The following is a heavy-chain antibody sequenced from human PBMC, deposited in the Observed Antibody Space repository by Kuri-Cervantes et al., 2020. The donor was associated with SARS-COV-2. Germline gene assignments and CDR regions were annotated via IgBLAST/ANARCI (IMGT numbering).Heavy chain of an antibody. Sequence: GSLRLSCTVSGGSISSYYWSWIRQPPGKGLEWIGYIYYSGSTNYNPSFKSRLSLSVDTSKNQFSLRLTSVTAADTAIYYCARHYAFDKFHKWGQGTLVTVSS. J-gene: IGHJ4*02. CDR1: GGSISSYY. CDR2: IYYSGST. D-gene: IGHD3-3*02. V-gene: IGHV4-59*08. CDR3: ARHYAFDKFHK.